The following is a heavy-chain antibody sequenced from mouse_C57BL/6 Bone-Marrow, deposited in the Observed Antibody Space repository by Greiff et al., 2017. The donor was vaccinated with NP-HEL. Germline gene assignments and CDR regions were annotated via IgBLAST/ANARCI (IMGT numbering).Heavy chain of an antibody. Sequence: VQLQQSGPELVKPGASVKISCKASGYAFSSSWMNWVKQRPGKGLEWIGRIYPGDGDTNYNGKFKGKATLTADKSSSTAYMQLSSLTSEDSAVYFCARSGYDGYYGYWGQGTTLTVSS. V-gene: IGHV1-82*01. CDR2: IYPGDGDT. CDR3: ARSGYDGYYGY. D-gene: IGHD2-3*01. CDR1: GYAFSSSW. J-gene: IGHJ2*01.